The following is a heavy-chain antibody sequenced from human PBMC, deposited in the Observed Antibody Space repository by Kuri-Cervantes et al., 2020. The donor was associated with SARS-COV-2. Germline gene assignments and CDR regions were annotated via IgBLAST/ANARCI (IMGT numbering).Heavy chain of an antibody. CDR1: GYTFTNYG. V-gene: IGHV1-18*04. CDR3: ARGIVVVVAAMGYFDY. D-gene: IGHD2-15*01. CDR2: INGYNDNT. J-gene: IGHJ4*02. Sequence: ASVKVSCKASGYTFTNYGIGWVRQAPGQGLEWMGWINGYNDNTKYAQKPQGRVTMTTDTSTSTAYMELRSLRSDDTAVYYCARGIVVVVAAMGYFDYWGQGTLVTVSS.